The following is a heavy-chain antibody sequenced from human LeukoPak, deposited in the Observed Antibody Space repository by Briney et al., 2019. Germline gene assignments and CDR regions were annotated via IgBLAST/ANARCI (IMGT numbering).Heavy chain of an antibody. V-gene: IGHV3-9*03. CDR3: AKGGGGSGSTPLHY. CDR2: ISWNSGSI. D-gene: IGHD3-10*01. J-gene: IGHJ4*02. CDR1: GFTFDDYA. Sequence: GGSLRLSCAASGFTFDDYAMHWVRQAPGKGLEWVSGISWNSGSIGYADSVKGRFTISRDNAKNSLYLQMNSLRAEDMALYYCAKGGGGSGSTPLHYWGQGTLVTVSS.